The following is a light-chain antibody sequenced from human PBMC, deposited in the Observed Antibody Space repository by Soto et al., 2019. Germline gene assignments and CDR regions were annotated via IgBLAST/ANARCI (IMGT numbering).Light chain of an antibody. CDR1: QSLTRW. Sequence: DFQMTQSPSSVSASVGDRVTITCRATQSLTRWLAWYQQKPGQAPKLLIYAASTLHSGVSSRFSGTGSGTDFSLTINNLQPEDVATYYGLKGNSLPPFTIGPGTGVDI. CDR2: AAS. V-gene: IGKV1D-12*01. CDR3: LKGNSLPPFT. J-gene: IGKJ3*01.